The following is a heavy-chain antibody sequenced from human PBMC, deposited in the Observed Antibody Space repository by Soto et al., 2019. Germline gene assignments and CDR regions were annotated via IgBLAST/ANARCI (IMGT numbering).Heavy chain of an antibody. Sequence: ASVKVSCKASGYTFTGYYMHWVRQAPGQGLEWMGWINPNSGGTNYAQKFQGRVTMTRDTSISTAYMELSRLRSDDTAVYYCAREGPYDSSGYYPNYYYYGMDVWGQGTTVTVSS. CDR1: GYTFTGYY. D-gene: IGHD3-22*01. CDR3: AREGPYDSSGYYPNYYYYGMDV. CDR2: INPNSGGT. J-gene: IGHJ6*02. V-gene: IGHV1-2*02.